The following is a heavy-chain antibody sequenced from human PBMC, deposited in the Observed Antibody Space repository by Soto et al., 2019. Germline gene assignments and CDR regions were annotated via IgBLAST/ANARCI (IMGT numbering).Heavy chain of an antibody. CDR3: ARRSSGWYFDY. D-gene: IGHD6-19*01. J-gene: IGHJ4*02. V-gene: IGHV3-23*01. CDR2: ISGSGGST. CDR1: GFTFSSYA. Sequence: EVQLLESGGGLVQPGGSLRLSCAASGFTFSSYAMSWVRQAPGKGLEWVSVISGSGGSTYYADSVKGRFTISRDNSRNTLYLQMNSLRAEDTAVYYCARRSSGWYFDYWGQGTLVTVSS.